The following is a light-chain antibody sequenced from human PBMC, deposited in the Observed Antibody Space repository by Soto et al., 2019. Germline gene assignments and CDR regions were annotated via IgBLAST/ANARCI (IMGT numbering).Light chain of an antibody. V-gene: IGKV3-15*01. CDR2: GAS. CDR3: EQYNNWFSIT. CDR1: QSVSSN. J-gene: IGKJ5*01. Sequence: EIVMTQSPVTLSVSPGERVTLSCRASQSVSSNLAWYQQKPGQAPSLLIYGASTRATGTPARFSGSGSGTEFTLTISSLQSEDFAVYYCEQYNNWFSITFGQGTRLEI.